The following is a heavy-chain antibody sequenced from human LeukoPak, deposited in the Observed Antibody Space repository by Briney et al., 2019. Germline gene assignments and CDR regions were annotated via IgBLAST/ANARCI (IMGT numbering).Heavy chain of an antibody. Sequence: SVKVSCKASGGTFSSYAISWVRQAPGQGLEWMGRIIPIFGTANYAQKFQGRVTITADESTSTAYMELSSLRSEDTAVYYCARVGFEYSSSLAADYWGQGTLVTVSS. CDR1: GGTFSSYA. V-gene: IGHV1-69*15. D-gene: IGHD6-6*01. CDR3: ARVGFEYSSSLAADY. CDR2: IIPIFGTA. J-gene: IGHJ4*02.